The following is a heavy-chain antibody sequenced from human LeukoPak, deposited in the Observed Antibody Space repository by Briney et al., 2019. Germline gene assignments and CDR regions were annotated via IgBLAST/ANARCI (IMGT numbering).Heavy chain of an antibody. CDR2: ISYTGST. V-gene: IGHV4-59*11. CDR3: ARDPTTVTKGFDI. J-gene: IGHJ3*02. Sequence: PSETLSLTCIVSDASFSSHYWTWIRQPPGKGLEWIGYISYTGSTNYNPPLKSRATISVDTSKSQFSLKLSSVTAADTAVYYCARDPTTVTKGFDIWGQGTMVTVSS. D-gene: IGHD4-17*01. CDR1: DASFSSHY.